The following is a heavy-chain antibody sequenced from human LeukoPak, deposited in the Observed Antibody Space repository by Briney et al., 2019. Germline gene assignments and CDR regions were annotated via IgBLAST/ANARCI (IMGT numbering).Heavy chain of an antibody. D-gene: IGHD2-2*01. J-gene: IGHJ4*02. CDR1: GYSISSGYY. CDR2: IYHSGNT. V-gene: IGHV4-38-2*02. Sequence: PSETLSLTCTVSGYSISSGYYWGWIRPPPGKGLEWIGSIYHSGNTYYNTSLKSRVTISLDTSKNQFSLKLSSVTAADTAVYYCARDAFYCSSTACPKVDYWGQGALVTVSS. CDR3: ARDAFYCSSTACPKVDY.